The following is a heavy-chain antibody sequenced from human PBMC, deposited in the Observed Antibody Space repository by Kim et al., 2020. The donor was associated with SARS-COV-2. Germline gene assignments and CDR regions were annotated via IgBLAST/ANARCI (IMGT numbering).Heavy chain of an antibody. D-gene: IGHD4-17*01. V-gene: IGHV3-30*07. J-gene: IGHJ5*02. Sequence: DSVTRRFTISRDNSRNTLYLQMDSRRAEDTAVYYCAGELYGRTAPGWFDPWGQGTLVTVSS. CDR3: AGELYGRTAPGWFDP.